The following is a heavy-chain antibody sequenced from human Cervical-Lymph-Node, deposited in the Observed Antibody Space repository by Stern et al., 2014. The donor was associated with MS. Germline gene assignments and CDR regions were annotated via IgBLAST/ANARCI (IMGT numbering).Heavy chain of an antibody. CDR2: IDPRDSYT. V-gene: IGHV5-10-1*03. J-gene: IGHJ6*02. CDR3: ARLEPYGDPHYYYYGMDV. Sequence: EVQLVESGAVVKKPGESLRISCKGSGYTFSTYWINWVRQMPGKGLQWMGRIDPRDSYTNYSPSFQGHVTISVDKSINTAYLQWGSLRASDTAMYYCARLEPYGDPHYYYYGMDVWGQGTTVTVSS. D-gene: IGHD4-17*01. CDR1: GYTFSTYW.